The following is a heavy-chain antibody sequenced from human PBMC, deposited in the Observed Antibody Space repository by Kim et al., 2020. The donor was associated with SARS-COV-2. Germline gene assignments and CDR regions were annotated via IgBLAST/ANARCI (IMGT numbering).Heavy chain of an antibody. J-gene: IGHJ4*02. Sequence: SETLSLTCTVSGGSISSYYWSWIRQPPGKGLEWIGYIYYNGRINYNPSLKSRVTISIDTSRNQFSLKLSSVTAADTAVYYCARGGIMVRGNSYFDYWGQGTLVTVSS. CDR2: IYYNGRI. V-gene: IGHV4-59*01. D-gene: IGHD3-10*01. CDR3: ARGGIMVRGNSYFDY. CDR1: GGSISSYY.